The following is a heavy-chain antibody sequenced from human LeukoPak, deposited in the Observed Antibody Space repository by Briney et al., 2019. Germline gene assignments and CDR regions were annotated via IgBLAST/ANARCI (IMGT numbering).Heavy chain of an antibody. D-gene: IGHD3-22*01. CDR1: GFTFSSYS. CDR3: ARGYDSSGYCFDY. J-gene: IGHJ4*02. V-gene: IGHV3-21*01. CDR2: ISSSSSYI. Sequence: GGSLRLSCAASGFTFSSYSMNWVRQAPGKGLEWVSSISSSSSYIYYADSVKGRFTISGDNAKNSLYLQMNSLRAEDTAVYYCARGYDSSGYCFDYWGQGTLVTVSS.